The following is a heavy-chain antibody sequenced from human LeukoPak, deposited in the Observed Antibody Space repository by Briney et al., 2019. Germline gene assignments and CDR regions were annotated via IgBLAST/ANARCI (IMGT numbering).Heavy chain of an antibody. Sequence: GASVKVSCKASGYTFTSYGISWVRQAPGQGLEWMGWISAYNGNTNYAQKLQGRVTMTTDTSTSTAYMELRSLRSDDTAVYYCARELYCGGDCSTSFDYWGQGTLVTVSS. D-gene: IGHD2-21*02. CDR2: ISAYNGNT. V-gene: IGHV1-18*01. J-gene: IGHJ4*02. CDR3: ARELYCGGDCSTSFDY. CDR1: GYTFTSYG.